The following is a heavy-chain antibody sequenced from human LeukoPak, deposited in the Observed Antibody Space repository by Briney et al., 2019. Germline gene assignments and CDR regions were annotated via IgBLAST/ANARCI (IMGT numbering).Heavy chain of an antibody. J-gene: IGHJ4*02. D-gene: IGHD4-17*01. CDR3: ARALHATVTTDY. V-gene: IGHV3-21*01. Sequence: GGSLRLSCAASGFTFSSYSMHWVRQAPGKGLEWVSSISSSSSYIYYADSVKGRFTISRDNAKNSLYLQMNSLRAEDTAVYYSARALHATVTTDYWGQGTLVTVSS. CDR2: ISSSSSYI. CDR1: GFTFSSYS.